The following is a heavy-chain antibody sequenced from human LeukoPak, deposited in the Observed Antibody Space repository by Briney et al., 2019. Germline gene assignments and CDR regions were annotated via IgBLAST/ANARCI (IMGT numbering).Heavy chain of an antibody. CDR2: IYFSGTT. CDR1: GGSISSGDYY. J-gene: IGHJ5*02. D-gene: IGHD2-15*01. CDR3: ARDPGQGHSTPPNWFDP. Sequence: SETLSLTCTVSGGSISSGDYYWSWIRQHPGKGLEWIGYIYFSGTTYYNPSLKSRVTMSVDTSKNQFSLKLSSVTAADTAVYYCARDPGQGHSTPPNWFDPWGQGTLVTVSS. V-gene: IGHV4-31*03.